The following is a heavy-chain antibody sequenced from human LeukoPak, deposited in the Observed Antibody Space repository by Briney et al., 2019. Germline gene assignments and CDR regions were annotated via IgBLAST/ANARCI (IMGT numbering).Heavy chain of an antibody. CDR1: GFTFSSYA. V-gene: IGHV3-23*01. D-gene: IGHD1-26*01. CDR3: ARDYGVTPYSPALRNDY. J-gene: IGHJ4*02. Sequence: GGSLRLSCAASGFTFSSYAMSWVRQAPGKGLEWVSAISGSGGSTYYADSVKGRFTISRENSKNTLYLQMNSLRAEDTAVYYCARDYGVTPYSPALRNDYWGQGTLVTVSS. CDR2: ISGSGGST.